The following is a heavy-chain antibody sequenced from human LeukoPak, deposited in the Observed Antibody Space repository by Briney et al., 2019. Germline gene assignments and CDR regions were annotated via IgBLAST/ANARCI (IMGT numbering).Heavy chain of an antibody. CDR2: IYYSGST. Sequence: SKTLSLTCTVSGGSISSGGYYWRWIRQHPGKGLEWLGYIYYSGSTYYNPSLKSRVTISVDTSKNQFSLKLSSVTAADTAVYYCARELVDTAMDYYYYYGMDVWGQGTTVTVSS. CDR3: ARELVDTAMDYYYYYGMDV. D-gene: IGHD5-18*01. V-gene: IGHV4-31*03. J-gene: IGHJ6*02. CDR1: GGSISSGGYY.